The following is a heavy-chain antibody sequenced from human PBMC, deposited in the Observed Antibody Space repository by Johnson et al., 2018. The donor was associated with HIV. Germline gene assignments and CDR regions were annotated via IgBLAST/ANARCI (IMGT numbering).Heavy chain of an antibody. D-gene: IGHD5-24*01. V-gene: IGHV3-66*02. Sequence: VQLVESGGGLVQPGGSLRLSCAASGFIVSSNYMSWVRQAPGKGLEWVSVIYSGGTTHYADSVKGRFTISRDTSKNTLYVQMNNLRPEETAVYYFARDRRWLQFPYDAFDFWGQGTMVTVSS. CDR2: IYSGGTT. J-gene: IGHJ3*01. CDR1: GFIVSSNY. CDR3: ARDRRWLQFPYDAFDF.